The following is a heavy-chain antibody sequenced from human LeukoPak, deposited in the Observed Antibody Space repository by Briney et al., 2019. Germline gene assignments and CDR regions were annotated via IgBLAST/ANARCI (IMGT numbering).Heavy chain of an antibody. V-gene: IGHV4-59*06. D-gene: IGHD6-6*01. CDR1: GGSISSYY. CDR3: ARVIRSSSSEVDY. CDR2: IYYSGST. Sequence: PSETLSLTCTVSGGSISSYYWSWIRQHPGKGLEWIGYIYYSGSTYYNPSLKSPVTISVGTSKNQFSLKLSSVTAADTAVYYCARVIRSSSSEVDYWGQGTLVTVSS. J-gene: IGHJ4*02.